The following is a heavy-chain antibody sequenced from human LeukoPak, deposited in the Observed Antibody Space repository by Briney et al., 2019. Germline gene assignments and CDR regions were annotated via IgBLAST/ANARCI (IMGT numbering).Heavy chain of an antibody. V-gene: IGHV3-21*01. D-gene: IGHD2-15*01. CDR1: GFTFSSYS. Sequence: GGSLRLSCAASGFTFSSYSMNWVRQAPGKGLEWVSSISSSSGYIYYADSVKGRFTISRDNAKNSLYLQMNSLRAEDTAVHYCARNQYYCSGGSCYNWGQGTLVTVSS. CDR2: ISSSSGYI. J-gene: IGHJ4*02. CDR3: ARNQYYCSGGSCYN.